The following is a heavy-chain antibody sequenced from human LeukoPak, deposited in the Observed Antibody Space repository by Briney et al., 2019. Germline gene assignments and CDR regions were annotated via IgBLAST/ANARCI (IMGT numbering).Heavy chain of an antibody. D-gene: IGHD4-11*01. CDR2: IIPIFGTA. CDR1: GGTFSSYA. V-gene: IGHV1-69*05. Sequence: SVKVSCKASGGTFSSYAISWVRQAAGQGLEWMGGIIPIFGTANYAQKFQGRVTMTTDTSTSTAYMELRSLRSDDTAVYYCARDRPTLTTVTINCFDPWGQGTLVTVSS. J-gene: IGHJ5*02. CDR3: ARDRPTLTTVTINCFDP.